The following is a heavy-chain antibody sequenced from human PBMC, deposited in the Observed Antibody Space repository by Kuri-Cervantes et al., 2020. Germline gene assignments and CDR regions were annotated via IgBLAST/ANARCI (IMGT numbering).Heavy chain of an antibody. V-gene: IGHV3-30-3*01. J-gene: IGHJ4*02. Sequence: GSLRLSCAASGFTFSSYAMHWVRQAPGKGLEWVAVISYDGSNKYYADSVKGRFTISRDNSKNTLYLQMNSLRAEDTAVYYCARETSSGWFDYWGQGTLVTVSS. CDR2: ISYDGSNK. D-gene: IGHD6-19*01. CDR3: ARETSSGWFDY. CDR1: GFTFSSYA.